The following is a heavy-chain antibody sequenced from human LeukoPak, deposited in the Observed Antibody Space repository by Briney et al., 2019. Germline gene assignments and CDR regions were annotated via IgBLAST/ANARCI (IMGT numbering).Heavy chain of an antibody. CDR3: AKVLAYGAYYYYYMDV. J-gene: IGHJ6*03. D-gene: IGHD4/OR15-4a*01. Sequence: PGGSLRLSCATSGFIFSDYGMHWVRQAPGKGLEWVAFIRSDGSNKFYADSVKGRFTISRDNSKNTLYLQMNSLRAEDTAVYYCAKVLAYGAYYYYYMDVWGKGTTVTVSS. V-gene: IGHV3-30*02. CDR1: GFIFSDYG. CDR2: IRSDGSNK.